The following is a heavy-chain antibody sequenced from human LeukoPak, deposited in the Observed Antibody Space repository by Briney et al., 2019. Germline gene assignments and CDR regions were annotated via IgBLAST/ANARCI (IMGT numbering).Heavy chain of an antibody. J-gene: IGHJ4*02. CDR1: GFTFSSYS. CDR2: ISSSSSYI. CDR3: AKGSGNGYGSGPFDY. D-gene: IGHD3-10*01. Sequence: GGSLRLSCAASGFTFSSYSMNWVRQAPGKGLEWVSSISSSSSYIYYADSVKGRFTISRDNSKSTVSLQMSSLRAEDTALYYCAKGSGNGYGSGPFDYWGQGTLVTVSS. V-gene: IGHV3-21*04.